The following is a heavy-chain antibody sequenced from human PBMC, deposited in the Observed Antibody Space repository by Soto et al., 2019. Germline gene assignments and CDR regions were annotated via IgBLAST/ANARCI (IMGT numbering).Heavy chain of an antibody. Sequence: GGSLRLSCAASGFTFSSYAMSWVRQAPGKGLEWVSAISGSGGSTYYADSVKGRFTISRDNSKNTLYLQMNSLRAEDTAVYYCAKGSGRDGYNTRHGGYYYGMDVWGQGTTVTVSS. CDR1: GFTFSSYA. V-gene: IGHV3-23*01. CDR2: ISGSGGST. CDR3: AKGSGRDGYNTRHGGYYYGMDV. J-gene: IGHJ6*02. D-gene: IGHD5-12*01.